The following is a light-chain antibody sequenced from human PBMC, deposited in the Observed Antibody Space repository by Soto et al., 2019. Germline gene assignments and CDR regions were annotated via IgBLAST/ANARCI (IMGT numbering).Light chain of an antibody. Sequence: QLVLTQSPSASASLGASVKLTCTLSSGHSNYAIAWHQQQSEKGPRYLMKLNSDGSHNKGDGIPDRFSGSSSGAERYLTISSLQSEDEADYYCQTGGSGIVVFGGGTKLTVL. V-gene: IGLV4-69*01. CDR1: SGHSNYA. CDR2: LNSDGSH. J-gene: IGLJ2*01. CDR3: QTGGSGIVV.